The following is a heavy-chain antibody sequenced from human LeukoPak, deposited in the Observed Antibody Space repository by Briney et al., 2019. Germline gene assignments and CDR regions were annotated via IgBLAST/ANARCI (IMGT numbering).Heavy chain of an antibody. Sequence: GGSLRLSCAASGFTVSSNYMSWVRQAPGKGLEWVSVIYSGGSTYYADSVKGRFTISRDNSKNTLYLQMNSLRAEDTAVYYCARDSLRTTIFGVVKYGMDVWGQGTTVTVSS. CDR3: ARDSLRTTIFGVVKYGMDV. D-gene: IGHD3-3*01. J-gene: IGHJ6*02. CDR1: GFTVSSNY. CDR2: IYSGGST. V-gene: IGHV3-53*01.